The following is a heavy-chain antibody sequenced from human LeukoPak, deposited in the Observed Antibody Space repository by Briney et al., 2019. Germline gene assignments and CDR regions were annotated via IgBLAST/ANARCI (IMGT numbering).Heavy chain of an antibody. D-gene: IGHD3-3*01. CDR3: ARGGPLLRFLEWSTVVVGMDV. J-gene: IGHJ6*02. CDR2: MNPNSGNT. V-gene: IGHV1-8*01. Sequence: WASVKVSCKASGYTFTSYDINWVRQATGQGLEWMGWMNPNSGNTGYAQKFQGRVTMTRNTSISTAHMELSSLRSEDTAVYYCARGGPLLRFLEWSTVVVGMDVWGQGTTVTVSS. CDR1: GYTFTSYD.